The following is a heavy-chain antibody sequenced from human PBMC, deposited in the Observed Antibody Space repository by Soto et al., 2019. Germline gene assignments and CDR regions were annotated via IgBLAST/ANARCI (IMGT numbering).Heavy chain of an antibody. CDR1: GFTFSSYA. J-gene: IGHJ6*02. CDR2: ISGSGGST. D-gene: IGHD5-12*01. CDR3: AKARFGYSGYDPIYYYYGMDV. Sequence: GESLKISCAASGFTFSSYAMSWVRQAPGKGLEWVSAISGSGGSTYYADSVKGRFTISRDNSKNTLYLQMNSLRAEDTAVYYCAKARFGYSGYDPIYYYYGMDVWGQGTTVTVSS. V-gene: IGHV3-23*01.